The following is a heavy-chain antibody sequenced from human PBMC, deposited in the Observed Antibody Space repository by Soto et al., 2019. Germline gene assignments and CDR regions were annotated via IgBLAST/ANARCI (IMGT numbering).Heavy chain of an antibody. Sequence: QVQLVQSGAEVKKPGSSVKISCKASGGTFRTNAFSWVRQAPGQGLEWMGGIIPIFPTPDYPQKFQGRVIITADESTTTTYMERSSLRSEDTATSYGAKDKDRQQSGGNYLYSMDAGGQGTTVPVSS. CDR2: IIPIFPTP. CDR1: GGTFRTNA. J-gene: IGHJ6*02. CDR3: AKDKDRQQSGGNYLYSMDA. D-gene: IGHD1-7*01. V-gene: IGHV1-69*12.